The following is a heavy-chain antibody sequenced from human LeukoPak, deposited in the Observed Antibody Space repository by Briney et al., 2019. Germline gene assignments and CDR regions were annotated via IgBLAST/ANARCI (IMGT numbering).Heavy chain of an antibody. CDR3: ARDPGFMVRGSRRGYDDFYYYMDV. V-gene: IGHV4-61*02. CDR1: GVSISSSNSY. Sequence: SETLSLTCAVSGVSISSSNSYWGWIRQPAGKGLEWIGRIYSRGSTNYNTSLKSRVTISVDTSKNQFSLKLSSVTAADTAVYYCARDPGFMVRGSRRGYDDFYYYMDVWGKGTTVTISS. J-gene: IGHJ6*03. CDR2: IYSRGST. D-gene: IGHD3-10*01.